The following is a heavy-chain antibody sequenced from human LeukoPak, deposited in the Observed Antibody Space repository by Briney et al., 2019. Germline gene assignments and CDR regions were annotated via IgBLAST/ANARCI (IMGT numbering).Heavy chain of an antibody. V-gene: IGHV1-69*05. Sequence: SVKVSRKASGGTFSSYAISWVRQAPGQGLEWMGGIIPIFGTANYAQKFQGRVTITTDESTSTAYMELSSLRSEDTAVYYCASIAAAGYYYYYMDVWGKGTTVTVSS. CDR1: GGTFSSYA. CDR3: ASIAAAGYYYYYMDV. J-gene: IGHJ6*03. CDR2: IIPIFGTA. D-gene: IGHD6-13*01.